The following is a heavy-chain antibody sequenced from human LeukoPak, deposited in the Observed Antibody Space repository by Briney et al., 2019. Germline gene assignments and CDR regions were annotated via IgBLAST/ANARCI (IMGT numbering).Heavy chain of an antibody. Sequence: GGSLRLSCAVSGFTFSSYWMNWVRQAPGKGLEWVASIKQDGGEKSYVDSVKGRFTISRDNAKNSLYLQMSSLRAEDTAVYYCARDGTAAGLYFDLWGQRTLVTVSS. CDR3: ARDGTAAGLYFDL. CDR2: IKQDGGEK. V-gene: IGHV3-7*01. D-gene: IGHD6-13*01. CDR1: GFTFSSYW. J-gene: IGHJ4*01.